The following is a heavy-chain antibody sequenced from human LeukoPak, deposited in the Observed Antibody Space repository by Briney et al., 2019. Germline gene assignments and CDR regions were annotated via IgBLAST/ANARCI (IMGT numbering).Heavy chain of an antibody. CDR1: GFTFSNYN. D-gene: IGHD6-13*01. Sequence: GGSLRLSCVASGFTFSNYNFNWVRQAPGKGLEWLSYISSSSMTIYYGDSVKGRFTVSRDNLKNSLYLQMNSLRTEDTALYYCAKGSIAAAGTFDYWGQGTLVTVSS. CDR2: ISSSSMTI. CDR3: AKGSIAAAGTFDY. V-gene: IGHV3-48*01. J-gene: IGHJ4*02.